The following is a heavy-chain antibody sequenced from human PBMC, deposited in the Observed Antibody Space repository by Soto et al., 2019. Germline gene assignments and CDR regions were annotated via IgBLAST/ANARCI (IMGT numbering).Heavy chain of an antibody. CDR3: ARYPSWCYRDAFDI. V-gene: IGHV4-34*01. J-gene: IGHJ3*02. Sequence: QVQLQQWGAGLLKPSETLSLTCAVYGGSFSGYYWSWIRQPPGKGLEWIGEINHSGSTNYNPSLKSRVTIAVDTSKNQFSLTLSSVTAADTAVYYCARYPSWCYRDAFDIWGQGTMVTVSS. CDR1: GGSFSGYY. D-gene: IGHD2-8*01. CDR2: INHSGST.